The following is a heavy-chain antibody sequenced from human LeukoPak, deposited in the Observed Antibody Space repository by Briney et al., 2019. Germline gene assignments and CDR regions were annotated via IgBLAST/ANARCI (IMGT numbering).Heavy chain of an antibody. J-gene: IGHJ4*02. CDR2: ISYDGSNK. V-gene: IGHV3-30-3*01. Sequence: GGSLRLSCAASGFTFSSYAMHWVRQAPGKGLEWVAVISYDGSNKYYADSVKGRFTISRDSSKNTLYLQMNSLRAEDTAVYYCASRKDTPHLPDYWGQGTLVTVSS. CDR1: GFTFSSYA. D-gene: IGHD5-18*01. CDR3: ASRKDTPHLPDY.